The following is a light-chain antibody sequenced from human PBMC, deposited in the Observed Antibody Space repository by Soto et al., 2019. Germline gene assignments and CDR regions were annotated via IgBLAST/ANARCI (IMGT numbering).Light chain of an antibody. CDR2: DAS. J-gene: IGKJ1*01. V-gene: IGKV1-5*01. CDR3: QQYYSYWS. Sequence: DIQMTQSPSTLSASVGDRDTITCRASQTISNWLAWYQQKPGKAPKLLIYDASSLECGVPSRFSGSGSGTEFTLTLSSLQPYVFGACCCQQYYSYWSFGEGTKVDIK. CDR1: QTISNW.